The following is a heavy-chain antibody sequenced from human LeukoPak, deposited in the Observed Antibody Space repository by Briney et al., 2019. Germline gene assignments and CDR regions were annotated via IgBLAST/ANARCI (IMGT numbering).Heavy chain of an antibody. V-gene: IGHV4-39*07. CDR3: ARVTRSGSFDY. D-gene: IGHD1-14*01. CDR2: IYYSVTT. Sequence: SETLSLTCTVSGGSICSSTFSWGWIRQPPGKGLEWIGSIYYSVTTYYNPSLKSRVTISVDASKNQFSLNLSSVTAADTAVYYCARVTRSGSFDYWGQGTLVTVSS. CDR1: GGSICSSTFS. J-gene: IGHJ4*02.